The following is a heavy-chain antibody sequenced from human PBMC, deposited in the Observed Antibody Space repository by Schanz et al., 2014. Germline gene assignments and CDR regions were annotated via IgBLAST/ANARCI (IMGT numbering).Heavy chain of an antibody. CDR2: IGVDGTTT. V-gene: IGHV3-23*04. J-gene: IGHJ3*02. CDR3: AKGRFGELSAFDI. D-gene: IGHD3-10*01. CDR1: GFAFSSYG. Sequence: EVELVESGGGLVQPGGSLRLSCAASGFAFSSYGMNWLRQAPGKGLEWVSVIGVDGTTTYYADSVKGRFTISGDSSKNTLYLQMNSLRAEDTAVYYCAKGRFGELSAFDIWGQGTMVTVSS.